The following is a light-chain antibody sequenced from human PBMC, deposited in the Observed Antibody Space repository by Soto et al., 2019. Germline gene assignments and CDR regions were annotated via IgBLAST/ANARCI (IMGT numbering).Light chain of an antibody. CDR3: QQYRSLPLT. V-gene: IGKV3-20*01. J-gene: IGKJ4*01. CDR2: GAS. Sequence: EIVLTQSPDTLSLSPGQRATLSCRASQSVSSDYLVWYQQKPGQAPRLLIYGASRRATGIPDRFSGSGSGTDFILTISRLEPEDFAVYFCQQYRSLPLTFGGGTKVEIK. CDR1: QSVSSDY.